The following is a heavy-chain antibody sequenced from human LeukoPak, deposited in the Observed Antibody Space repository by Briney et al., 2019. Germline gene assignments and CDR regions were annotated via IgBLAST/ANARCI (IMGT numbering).Heavy chain of an antibody. J-gene: IGHJ4*02. V-gene: IGHV3-21*01. Sequence: PGGSLRLSCAASGFTFSSYSMNWVRQAPGKGLEWVSSISSSSSYIYYADSVKGRFTISRDNAKNSLYLQMNSLRAEDTAVYYCARARAAMAVPCNYWGQGTLVTVSS. CDR1: GFTFSSYS. CDR2: ISSSSSYI. CDR3: ARARAAMAVPCNY. D-gene: IGHD6-25*01.